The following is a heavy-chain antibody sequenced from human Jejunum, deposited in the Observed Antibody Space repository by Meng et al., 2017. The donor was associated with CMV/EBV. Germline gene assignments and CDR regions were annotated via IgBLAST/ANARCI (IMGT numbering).Heavy chain of an antibody. CDR3: ARWSGTYYDY. CDR2: LYSSGIT. V-gene: IGHV3-66*01. J-gene: IGHJ4*02. Sequence: EVQPVESGADMVQPGESLGLSCAASGLTVSSNYMSWLRQAPGKGLEWVSILYSSGITYYADSVKGRFTISRDNSKNTLYFQMNTLRAEDTAVYYCARWSGTYYDYWGQGTLVTVSS. D-gene: IGHD1-26*01. CDR1: GLTVSSNY.